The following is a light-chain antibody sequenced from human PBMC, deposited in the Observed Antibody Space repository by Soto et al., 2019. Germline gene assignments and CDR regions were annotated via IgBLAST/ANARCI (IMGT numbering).Light chain of an antibody. CDR3: QQRNMWPIT. V-gene: IGKV3-11*01. CDR2: DAY. J-gene: IGKJ5*01. CDR1: QSFRGL. Sequence: EGVLTQSPVTLSLSPCEIATLSCRASQSFRGLLAWYQQKPGQAPRLLIYDAYNRATGIPPRFSGSGSGTDFTLTISSLEPQDSAVYYCQQRNMWPITFGQGTRLEIK.